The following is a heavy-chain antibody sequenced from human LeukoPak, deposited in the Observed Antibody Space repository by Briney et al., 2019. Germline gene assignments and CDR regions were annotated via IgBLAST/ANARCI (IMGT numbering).Heavy chain of an antibody. CDR3: ARAEISVTTGDLDL. Sequence: ASVRVSCKVSGYTLTELSMHWVRQAPGQGLEWVGWINPHSGYTKFAQKFQGRVTMTRDTSSSTAYMELKRLASDDTAVYYCARAEISVTTGDLDLWGQGALVIVSS. D-gene: IGHD4-17*01. V-gene: IGHV1-2*02. CDR2: INPHSGYT. CDR1: GYTLTELS. J-gene: IGHJ5*02.